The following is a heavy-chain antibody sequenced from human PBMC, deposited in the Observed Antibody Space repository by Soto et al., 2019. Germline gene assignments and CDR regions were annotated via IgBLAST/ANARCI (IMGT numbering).Heavy chain of an antibody. Sequence: QVQLVQSGTEVKKPGASVTVSCKVSGYTFTSFYIHWMRQAPGHGLEWMGRINPSGGSTSYAQKFQGRVTVTRDTSTSTVYMELSSLRSDDTAVYSCAKDLQSYGDYDYYCYGMDVWGLGTRVTVSS. CDR2: INPSGGST. V-gene: IGHV1-46*01. CDR3: AKDLQSYGDYDYYCYGMDV. D-gene: IGHD4-17*01. J-gene: IGHJ6*02. CDR1: GYTFTSFY.